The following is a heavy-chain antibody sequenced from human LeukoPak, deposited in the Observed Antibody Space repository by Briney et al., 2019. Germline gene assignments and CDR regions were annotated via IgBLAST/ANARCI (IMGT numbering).Heavy chain of an antibody. D-gene: IGHD2-2*02. CDR2: INPNSGGT. V-gene: IGHV1-2*02. CDR3: ARLPAAIIGAFDI. CDR1: GYTFTGYY. J-gene: IGHJ3*02. Sequence: ASVKDSCKASGYTFTGYYMHWVRQAPGQGLEWMGWINPNSGGTNYAQKFQGRVTMTRDTSISTAYMELSRLRSDDTAVYYCARLPAAIIGAFDIWGQGTMVTVSS.